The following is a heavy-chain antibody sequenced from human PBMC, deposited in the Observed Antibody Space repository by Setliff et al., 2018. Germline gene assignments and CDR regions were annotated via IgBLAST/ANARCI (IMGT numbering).Heavy chain of an antibody. V-gene: IGHV4-61*08. CDR2: IYFSGST. CDR1: GGSIDSGDYY. Sequence: PSETLSLTCTVSGGSIDSGDYYWNWIRQPPGKGLEWIGYIYFSGSTNYNPSLKSRVTISVDTSNNHFSLRLSSVTAADTAVYYCAREPLKPEWGYSHLYFDSWGQGTLVTVSS. J-gene: IGHJ4*02. CDR3: AREPLKPEWGYSHLYFDS. D-gene: IGHD5-18*01.